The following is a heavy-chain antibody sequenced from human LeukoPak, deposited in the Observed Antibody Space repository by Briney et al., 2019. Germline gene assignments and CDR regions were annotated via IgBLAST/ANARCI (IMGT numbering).Heavy chain of an antibody. Sequence: SETLSLTCTVSGGSISSYYWSWIRQPPGKGLEWIGYIYYSGSTSYNPSLKSRVTISVDTSKNQFSLKLSSVTAADTAVYYCARAGGYCSSTSCYANENNWFDPWGQGTLVTVSS. CDR1: GGSISSYY. D-gene: IGHD2-2*01. V-gene: IGHV4-59*01. CDR2: IYYSGST. J-gene: IGHJ5*02. CDR3: ARAGGYCSSTSCYANENNWFDP.